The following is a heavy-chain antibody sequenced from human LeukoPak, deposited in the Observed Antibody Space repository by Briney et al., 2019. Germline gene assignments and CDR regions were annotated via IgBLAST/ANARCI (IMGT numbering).Heavy chain of an antibody. CDR1: GFTFSTYN. Sequence: GGSLRLSCAASGFTFSTYNMNWVRQAPGKGLEWVTNINRDGSVKKYVDSVTGRFTVSRDNAKNTLYLQTNSPRAEDTAVYYCARLWGDATIFDLWGQGTLVTVSS. J-gene: IGHJ4*02. CDR3: ARLWGDATIFDL. D-gene: IGHD3-16*01. V-gene: IGHV3-7*01. CDR2: INRDGSVK.